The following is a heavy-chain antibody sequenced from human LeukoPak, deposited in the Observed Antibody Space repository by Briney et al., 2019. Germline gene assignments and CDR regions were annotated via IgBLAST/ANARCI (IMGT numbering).Heavy chain of an antibody. D-gene: IGHD5-18*01. CDR3: ARTRTAMGTSFDY. V-gene: IGHV1-18*01. J-gene: IGHJ4*02. Sequence: ASVKVSCKASGYTFTNYGITWVRQAPGQGLEWMGWISAYSSNTNYAQNFQGRVTMTTDTSASTAYMELSSLTSEDTAVYYCARTRTAMGTSFDYWGQGTLVTVSS. CDR1: GYTFTNYG. CDR2: ISAYSSNT.